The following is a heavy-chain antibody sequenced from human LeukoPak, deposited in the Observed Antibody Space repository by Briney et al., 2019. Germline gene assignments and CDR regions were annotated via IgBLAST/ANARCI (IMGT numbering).Heavy chain of an antibody. CDR2: IKQDGSEK. J-gene: IGHJ4*02. D-gene: IGHD2-2*01. V-gene: IGHV3-7*01. CDR1: GFTFSSYW. CDR3: ARDGVEPGIYFDY. Sequence: PGGSLRLSCAASGFTFSSYWMNWVRQAPGKGLEWVANIKQDGSEKYYVDSVKGRFTISRDNAKNSLYLQMNCLRAEDTAVYYCARDGVEPGIYFDYWGQGALVTVSS.